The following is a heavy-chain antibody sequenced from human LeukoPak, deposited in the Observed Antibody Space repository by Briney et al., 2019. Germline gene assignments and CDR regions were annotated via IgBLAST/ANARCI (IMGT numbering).Heavy chain of an antibody. CDR2: IYYSGST. Sequence: SETLSLTCTVSGGSISSYYWSWIRQPPGKGLEWIGYIYYSGSTNYNPSLKSRVTISVDTSKNQFSLKLSSVTAADTAVYYCARLSQFGVLRFSYYMDVWGKGTTVTVSS. CDR1: GGSISSYY. J-gene: IGHJ6*03. V-gene: IGHV4-59*08. D-gene: IGHD3-3*01. CDR3: ARLSQFGVLRFSYYMDV.